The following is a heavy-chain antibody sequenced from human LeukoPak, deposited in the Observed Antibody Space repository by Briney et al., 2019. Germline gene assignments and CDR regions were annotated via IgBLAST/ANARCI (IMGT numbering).Heavy chain of an antibody. CDR2: ISYDGSNK. J-gene: IGHJ4*02. CDR3: AKDSYYYGSGSYYIGDYFDY. CDR1: GFTFSSYG. Sequence: GGSLRLSCAASGFTFSSYGMHWVRQAPGKGLEWVAVISYDGSNKYYADSVKGRFTISRDNSKNTLYLQMSSLRAEDTAVYYCAKDSYYYGSGSYYIGDYFDYWGQGTLVTVSS. D-gene: IGHD3-10*01. V-gene: IGHV3-30*18.